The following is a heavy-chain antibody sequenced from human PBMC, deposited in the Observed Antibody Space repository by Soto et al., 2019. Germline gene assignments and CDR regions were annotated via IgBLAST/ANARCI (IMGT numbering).Heavy chain of an antibody. J-gene: IGHJ6*03. CDR1: GGTFSSYT. Sequence: ASVKVSCKASGGTFSSYTISWVRQAPGQGLEWMGRIIPILGIANYAQKFQGRVTITADKSTSTAYMELSSLRSEDTAVYYCARERAAAGIIYYYYMDVWGKGTTVTVSS. D-gene: IGHD6-13*01. CDR3: ARERAAAGIIYYYYMDV. CDR2: IIPILGIA. V-gene: IGHV1-69*04.